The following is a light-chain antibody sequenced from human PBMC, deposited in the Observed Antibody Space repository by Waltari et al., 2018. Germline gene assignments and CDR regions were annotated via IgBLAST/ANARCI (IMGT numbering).Light chain of an antibody. Sequence: DIQMTQSPSTLSASVGDRVTITCRASQSINSWLAWYQQKPGKAPNLLIYKASTLESGVPSRFSGSGSGTEVTLTISSLQPDDFATYYCQQYNSYSRTFGQGTKVEIK. CDR3: QQYNSYSRT. CDR2: KAS. CDR1: QSINSW. V-gene: IGKV1-5*03. J-gene: IGKJ1*01.